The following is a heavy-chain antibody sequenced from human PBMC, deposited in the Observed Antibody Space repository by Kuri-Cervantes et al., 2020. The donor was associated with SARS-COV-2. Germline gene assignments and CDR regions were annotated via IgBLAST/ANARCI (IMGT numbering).Heavy chain of an antibody. CDR2: IYHTGST. J-gene: IGHJ6*02. D-gene: IGHD5-18*01. V-gene: IGHV4-38-2*02. Sequence: SETLSLTCSASGYSISSGYYWGWIRQPPGKGLEWIGNIYHTGSTYDNPTLKSRVTISVDTSKNQFSLKLSSVTAADTAVYYCAREGGYSYGYRGGMDVWGQGTTVTVSS. CDR3: AREGGYSYGYRGGMDV. CDR1: GYSISSGYY.